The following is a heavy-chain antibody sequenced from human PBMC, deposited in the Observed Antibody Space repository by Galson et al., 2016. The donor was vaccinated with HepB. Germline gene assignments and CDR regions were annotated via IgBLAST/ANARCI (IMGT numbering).Heavy chain of an antibody. CDR1: GFTFSAYA. D-gene: IGHD3-9*01. Sequence: SLRLSCAASGFTFSAYAMHWVRQGPGKGLEWVALISTDGGNEHYADSLKGRFTISRDNSKNILYLQMNSLRTEDTAVYFCARPFDEDGFDFGFWGQGTLVTVTS. J-gene: IGHJ4*02. CDR3: ARPFDEDGFDFGF. V-gene: IGHV3-30*03. CDR2: ISTDGGNE.